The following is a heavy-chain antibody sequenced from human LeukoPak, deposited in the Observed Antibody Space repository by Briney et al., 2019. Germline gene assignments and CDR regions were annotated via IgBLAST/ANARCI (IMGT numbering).Heavy chain of an antibody. CDR2: ISSSSSYI. V-gene: IGHV3-21*01. D-gene: IGHD3-3*01. CDR1: GFTFSDYY. J-gene: IGHJ4*02. Sequence: GGSLRLSCAASGFTFSDYYMSWVRQAPGKGLGWVSSISSSSSYIYYADSVKGRFTISRDNAKNSLYLQMNSLRAEDTAVYYCATRGSFLEARYWGQGTLVTVSS. CDR3: ATRGSFLEARY.